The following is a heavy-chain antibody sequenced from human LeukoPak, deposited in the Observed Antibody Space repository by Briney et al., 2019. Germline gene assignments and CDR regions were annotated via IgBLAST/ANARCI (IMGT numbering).Heavy chain of an antibody. CDR3: ARVVGYGDKGRFDP. J-gene: IGHJ5*02. D-gene: IGHD4-17*01. Sequence: ASVKVSCKASGYTFTSYGISWVRQAPGQGLEWMGWISAYNGNTNYAQKLQGRVTVTTDTSTSTAYMELRSLRSDATAVYYCARVVGYGDKGRFDPWGQGTLVTVSS. CDR2: ISAYNGNT. V-gene: IGHV1-18*01. CDR1: GYTFTSYG.